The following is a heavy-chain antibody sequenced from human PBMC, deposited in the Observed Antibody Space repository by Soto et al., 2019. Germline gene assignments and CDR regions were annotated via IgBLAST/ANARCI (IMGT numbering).Heavy chain of an antibody. CDR3: AKGGSNWNQGGFYFDY. CDR2: ISGSGGST. V-gene: IGHV3-23*01. D-gene: IGHD1-20*01. Sequence: GGSLRLSCAASGFTFSSYAMSWVRQAPGKGLEWVSAISGSGGSTYYADSVKGRFTISRDNSKNTLYLQMNSLRAEDTAVYYCAKGGSNWNQGGFYFDYWGQGTLVTVSS. J-gene: IGHJ4*02. CDR1: GFTFSSYA.